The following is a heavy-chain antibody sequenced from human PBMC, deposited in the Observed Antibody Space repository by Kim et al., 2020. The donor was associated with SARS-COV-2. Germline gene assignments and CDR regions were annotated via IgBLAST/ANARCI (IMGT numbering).Heavy chain of an antibody. D-gene: IGHD6-13*01. CDR1: GFTFSSYA. Sequence: GGSLRLSCAASGFTFSSYAMSWVRQAPGKVLEWVSVVYGGGSSTYYADSVKGRFTISRDDSKNTLYLQMNSVRAEDTAVYYCARMITGSSWASDYWGPGT. CDR2: VYGGGSST. V-gene: IGHV3-23*03. CDR3: ARMITGSSWASDY. J-gene: IGHJ4*02.